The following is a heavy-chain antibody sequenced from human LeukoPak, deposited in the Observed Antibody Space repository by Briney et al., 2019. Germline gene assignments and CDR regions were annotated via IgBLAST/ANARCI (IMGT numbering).Heavy chain of an antibody. CDR2: INHSGST. CDR1: GGSFSGYY. D-gene: IGHD5-18*01. Sequence: SETLSLTCAVYGGSFSGYYWSWIRQPPGKGLEWIGEINHSGSTNYNPSLKSRVTISVDTSKNQFSLKLSSVTAADTAVYYCARARGYSYGYGPNYWGQGTLVTVSS. J-gene: IGHJ4*02. V-gene: IGHV4-34*01. CDR3: ARARGYSYGYGPNY.